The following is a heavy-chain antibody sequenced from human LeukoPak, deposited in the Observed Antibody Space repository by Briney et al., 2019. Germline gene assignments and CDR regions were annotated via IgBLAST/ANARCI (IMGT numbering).Heavy chain of an antibody. V-gene: IGHV3-23*01. Sequence: GGSLRLSCAASGFTFDDYGMSWVRQAPGKGLEWVSAISGSGGSTYYADSVKGRFTISRDNSKNTLYLQMNSLRAEDTALYYCARGRSGRPSGAFDYWGQGTLVTVSS. D-gene: IGHD3-10*01. CDR3: ARGRSGRPSGAFDY. CDR2: ISGSGGST. CDR1: GFTFDDYG. J-gene: IGHJ4*02.